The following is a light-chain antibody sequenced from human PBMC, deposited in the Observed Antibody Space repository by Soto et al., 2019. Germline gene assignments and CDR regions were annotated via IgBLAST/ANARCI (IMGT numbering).Light chain of an antibody. CDR2: EVT. CDR3: SSYAGSDNMVV. CDR1: SSDVGGYNF. Sequence: QPVLTQPPSASGSPGQSVTISCTGTSSDVGGYNFVSWYQQHPGKVPKLMIYEVTKRPSGVPDRFSGSKSGYTASLTVSGLQADDEADYYCSSYAGSDNMVVFGGGTKLTVL. J-gene: IGLJ2*01. V-gene: IGLV2-8*01.